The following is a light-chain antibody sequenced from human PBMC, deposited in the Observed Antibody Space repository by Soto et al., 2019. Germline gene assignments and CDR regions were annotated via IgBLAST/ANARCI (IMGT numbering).Light chain of an antibody. V-gene: IGLV2-14*03. CDR3: SSYSSTITRRL. CDR2: DVT. CDR1: SNDFGGYNY. Sequence: QSVLTQPASVSGSPGQSITIPCTGTSNDFGGYNYVSWYQQFPGKAPKLIIYDVTNRPSGVSFRFSGPKSGNTASLTISGLQAEVEAGYHCSSYSSTITRRLFGAGTKSPS. J-gene: IGLJ1*01.